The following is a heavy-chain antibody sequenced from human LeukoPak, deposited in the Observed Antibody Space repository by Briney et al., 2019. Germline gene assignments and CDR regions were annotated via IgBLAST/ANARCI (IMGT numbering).Heavy chain of an antibody. Sequence: PSETLSLTCTVSGGSISSYYWSWIRQPPGKGLEWIGYIYYSGSTNYNPSLKSRVTISVDTSKNQFPLKLSSVTAADTAVYYCARAGYSSSWYLGFDYWGQGTLVTVSS. CDR3: ARAGYSSSWYLGFDY. CDR1: GGSISSYY. CDR2: IYYSGST. D-gene: IGHD6-13*01. J-gene: IGHJ4*02. V-gene: IGHV4-59*01.